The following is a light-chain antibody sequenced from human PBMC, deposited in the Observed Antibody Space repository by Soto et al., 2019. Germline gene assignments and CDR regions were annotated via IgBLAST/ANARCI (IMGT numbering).Light chain of an antibody. CDR2: DST. CDR1: QSIHTS. Sequence: VFTHSPATLSLSPGERATLSCRASQSIHTSLAWYQQKPGQPPRLVVYDSTLRANGVPDRFGGSRSGTEFTLTIKNLEPEDFAVYYCQQRNVWPPINFGQGTRREIK. CDR3: QQRNVWPPIN. J-gene: IGKJ5*01. V-gene: IGKV3-11*01.